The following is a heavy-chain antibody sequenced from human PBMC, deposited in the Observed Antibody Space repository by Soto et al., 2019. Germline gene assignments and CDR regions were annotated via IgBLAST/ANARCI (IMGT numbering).Heavy chain of an antibody. CDR1: GGSFSTYN. CDR2: VNHSGST. CDR3: ARATDTVLRSVERSSIIPHFFDY. Sequence: QVHLQQWGAGLLKPSETLSLTCACYGGSFSTYNWTWIRQPPGKVLELIGEVNHSGSTNSNPHLTSRVSRSLDKSKNHFALKLASVTAADTAVSYCARATDTVLRSVERSSIIPHFFDYWGQGTLVTVSS. D-gene: IGHD3-3*01. V-gene: IGHV4-34*02. J-gene: IGHJ4*02.